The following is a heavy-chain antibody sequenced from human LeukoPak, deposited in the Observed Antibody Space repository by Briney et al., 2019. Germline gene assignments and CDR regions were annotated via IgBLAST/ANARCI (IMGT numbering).Heavy chain of an antibody. J-gene: IGHJ4*02. CDR1: GYTVTSYA. D-gene: IGHD3-9*01. CDR3: TTDNIGDDIVTGYPERHEYFDY. V-gene: IGHV1-18*01. CDR2: TSAYNGNA. Sequence: SVEVSCKASGYTVTSYAINWVRQATGQGLEWRGCTSAYNGNANEEEKRPGRVTMTTDPATSTSYREMRNLTSGDTAAYYCTTDNIGDDIVTGYPERHEYFDYWGQRTLVTVSS.